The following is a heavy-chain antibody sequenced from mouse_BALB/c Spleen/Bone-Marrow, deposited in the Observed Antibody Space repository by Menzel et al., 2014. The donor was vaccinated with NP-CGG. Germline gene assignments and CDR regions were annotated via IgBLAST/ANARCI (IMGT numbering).Heavy chain of an antibody. D-gene: IGHD2-2*01. CDR3: ARSGYGRYAMDY. CDR1: GYSFXGYT. V-gene: IGHV1-18*01. CDR2: INPYNGGI. Sequence: EVKLMESGPELVKPGASMKISCKASGYSFXGYTMNWVKQSHGKNLEWIGLINPYNGGIRYNQKFKGKATLTVDKSSSTAYMELLSLTSEDSAVYYCARSGYGRYAMDYWGQGTSVTVSS. J-gene: IGHJ4*01.